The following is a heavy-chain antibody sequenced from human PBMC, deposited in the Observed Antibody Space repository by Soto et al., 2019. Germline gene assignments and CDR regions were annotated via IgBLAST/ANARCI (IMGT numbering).Heavy chain of an antibody. V-gene: IGHV4-34*01. CDR3: AVGINWFDP. CDR2: INHSGST. J-gene: IGHJ5*02. Sequence: SXTLSLACAVYGGSLSGYYWTWIRQSPGKGLEWVGEINHSGSTNYNPSLKSRVSISVDTSKNQFSLKLNSVTAADTAIYYCAVGINWFDPWGQGTLVTVSS. CDR1: GGSLSGYY. D-gene: IGHD7-27*01.